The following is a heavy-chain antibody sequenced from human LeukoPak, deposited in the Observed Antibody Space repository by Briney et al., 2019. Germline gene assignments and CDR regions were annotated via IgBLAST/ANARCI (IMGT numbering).Heavy chain of an antibody. CDR1: GYTFTGYY. Sequence: GASVKVSCKASGYTFTGYYMHWVRQAPGQGLEWMGWINPNSGGTNYAQKFQGRVTMTRDTSISTAYMELSRLRSDDAAVYYCARVRDRGCYYDSSGYYYWGQGTLVTVSS. V-gene: IGHV1-2*02. CDR2: INPNSGGT. J-gene: IGHJ4*02. CDR3: ARVRDRGCYYDSSGYYY. D-gene: IGHD3-22*01.